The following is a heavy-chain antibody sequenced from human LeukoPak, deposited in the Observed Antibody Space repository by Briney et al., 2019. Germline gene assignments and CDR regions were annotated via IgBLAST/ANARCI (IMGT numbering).Heavy chain of an antibody. CDR1: GFIFSFSS. D-gene: IGHD2-15*01. CDR2: ISSSSNTI. J-gene: IGHJ5*02. CDR3: ARDPGYCSGGSCYKENWFDP. V-gene: IGHV3-48*04. Sequence: GGSLRLSCAASGFIFSFSSINWVRQAPGRGLEWISYISSSSNTIYYADSVKGRFTISRDNAKNSLYLQMNSLRAEDTAVYYCARDPGYCSGGSCYKENWFDPWGQGTLVTVSS.